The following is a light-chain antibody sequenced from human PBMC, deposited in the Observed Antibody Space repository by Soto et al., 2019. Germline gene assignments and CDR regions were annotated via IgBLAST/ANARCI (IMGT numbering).Light chain of an antibody. CDR1: QIVLYTSNNRNN. J-gene: IGKJ4*01. CDR3: QQYLRTPRT. Sequence: DFVITQSPDPLSVSGVERSTIKFESIQIVLYTSNNRNNLAWYQQKPGQPPKLLIYWASTRESGIPDRFSGSGSGTDFTLTISSLQAEDVAVYYCQQYLRTPRTFGGGTKVDIK. V-gene: IGKV4-1*01. CDR2: WAS.